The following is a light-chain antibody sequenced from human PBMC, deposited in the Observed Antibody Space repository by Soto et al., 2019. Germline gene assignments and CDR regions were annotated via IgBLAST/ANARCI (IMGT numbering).Light chain of an antibody. CDR1: QSISNS. J-gene: IGKJ5*01. CDR3: QQTYSSPIT. Sequence: DIQLTQSPSSLSASVGDRVTITCRASQSISNSLNWYQQKPGKAPKLLISAASILQSGVPSRFSGSGSGTDFTLTISNLQPEDFAGYYCQQTYSSPITFGQGTRREIK. V-gene: IGKV1-39*01. CDR2: AAS.